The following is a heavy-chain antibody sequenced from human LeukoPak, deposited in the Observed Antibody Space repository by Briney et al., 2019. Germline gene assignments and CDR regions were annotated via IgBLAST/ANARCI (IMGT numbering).Heavy chain of an antibody. CDR3: AKDVGYCSSTSCHYFDY. V-gene: IGHV3-30*18. D-gene: IGHD2-2*01. J-gene: IGHJ4*02. CDR1: GFTFSSYG. Sequence: GGSLRLSCAASGFTFSSYGMHWVRQAPGKGLEWVAVISYDGSNKYYADSVKGRFTISRDNSKNTLYLQMNSLRAEDTAVYYCAKDVGYCSSTSCHYFDYWGLGTLVTVSS. CDR2: ISYDGSNK.